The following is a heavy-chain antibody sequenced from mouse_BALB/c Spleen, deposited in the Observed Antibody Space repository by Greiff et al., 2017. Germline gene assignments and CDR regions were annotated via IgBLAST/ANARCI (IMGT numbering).Heavy chain of an antibody. CDR1: GDSITSGY. Sequence: EVKLVESGPSLVKPSQTLSLTCSVTGDSITSGYWNWIRKFPGNKLEYMGYISYSGSTYYNPSLKSRISITRDTSKNQYYLQLNSVTTEDTATYYCARDGGYDGAWFAYWGQGTLVTVSA. CDR3: ARDGGYDGAWFAY. D-gene: IGHD2-2*01. CDR2: ISYSGST. V-gene: IGHV3-8*02. J-gene: IGHJ3*01.